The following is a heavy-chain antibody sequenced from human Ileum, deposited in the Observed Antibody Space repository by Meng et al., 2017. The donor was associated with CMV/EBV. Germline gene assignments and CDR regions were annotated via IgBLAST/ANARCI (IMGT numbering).Heavy chain of an antibody. CDR1: GLTLSDSY. CDR3: VRVVLGVCKHFDY. Sequence: GLTLSDSYIDRVSQAPGKGLEWIGRVRNKANSYATDYAASVRGRFTISRDDSDNSLYLQMISLKTDNTAMYYCVRVVLGVCKHFDYWGQGTLVTVSS. CDR2: VRNKANSYAT. D-gene: IGHD2-8*01. J-gene: IGHJ4*02. V-gene: IGHV3-72*01.